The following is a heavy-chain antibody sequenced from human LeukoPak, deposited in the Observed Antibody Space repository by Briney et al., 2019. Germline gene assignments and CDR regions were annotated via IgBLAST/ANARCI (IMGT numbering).Heavy chain of an antibody. CDR2: MNPSGDTT. J-gene: IGHJ5*02. D-gene: IGHD3-9*01. CDR3: AKGGALRDFECFSAS. CDR1: GYNLTIYY. V-gene: IGHV1-46*01. Sequence: GASVKVSCKASGYNLTIYYMHCVPQAPGHGLEWRGIMNPSGDTTTYAEKLQGRITITRNTSTSTVNMDLMTLRSEDTDVYSCAKGGALRDFECFSASWGQGTLVTVSS.